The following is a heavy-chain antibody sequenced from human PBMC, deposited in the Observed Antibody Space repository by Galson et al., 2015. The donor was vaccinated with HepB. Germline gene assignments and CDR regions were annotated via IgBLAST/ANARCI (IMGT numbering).Heavy chain of an antibody. J-gene: IGHJ5*02. V-gene: IGHV4-59*08. D-gene: IGHD1-20*01. CDR1: GGSISSYY. CDR3: ARLLRYSWNDGTKHAGNSWFDP. CDR2: ISDSGST. Sequence: ETLSLTCSVSGGSISSYYWSWIRQPPGKGLEWIGYISDSGSTSYNPSLKSRVTMSFATSKNQFSLRLSSVTAADTAVYCCARLLRYSWNDGTKHAGNSWFDPWGQGALVTVSS.